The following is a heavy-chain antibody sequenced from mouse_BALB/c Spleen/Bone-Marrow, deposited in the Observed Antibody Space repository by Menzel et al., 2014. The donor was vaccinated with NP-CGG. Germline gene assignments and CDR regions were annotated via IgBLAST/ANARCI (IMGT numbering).Heavy chain of an antibody. CDR3: AIGNWGACYFDV. V-gene: IGHV1-39*01. CDR1: GYSLTDFI. J-gene: IGHJ1*01. Sequence: EVQLQQSGPELVKPGASVKMSCKASGYSLTDFIILWVKQSPGKSLEWLGIINPYFDTTLYNLKFRGKATLTVDKSFNTAYMKLNILTTEDSAVDCCAIGNWGACYFDVWGAGTTVTVSS. CDR2: INPYFDTT. D-gene: IGHD4-1*01.